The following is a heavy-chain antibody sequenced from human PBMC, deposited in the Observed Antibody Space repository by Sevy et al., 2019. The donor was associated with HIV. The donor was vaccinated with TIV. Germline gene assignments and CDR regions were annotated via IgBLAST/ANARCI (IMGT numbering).Heavy chain of an antibody. J-gene: IGHJ4*02. D-gene: IGHD6-13*01. CDR2: ISGSGGST. CDR3: EAIATAGRDY. Sequence: GVSLRLSCAASGFIFSSYVMSWVRQAPGKGLEWVSTISGSGGSTYYADSVKGRFTISRDNSKNTLDLQMNSLRAEDTAVYYCEAIATAGRDYWGQGTLVTVSS. V-gene: IGHV3-23*01. CDR1: GFIFSSYV.